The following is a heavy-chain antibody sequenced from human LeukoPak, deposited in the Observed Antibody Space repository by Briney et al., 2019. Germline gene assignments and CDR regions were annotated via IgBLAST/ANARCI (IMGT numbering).Heavy chain of an antibody. CDR3: ARGHVWGNSRFDY. V-gene: IGHV4-59*08. Sequence: SETLSLTCTVSGGSISSYYWSWIRQPLGKGLEWIGYIYYSGSTNYNPSLKSRVTISVDTSKNQFSLTVTSVTAADTAVYYCARGHVWGNSRFDYWGQGTLVTVSS. D-gene: IGHD3-16*01. J-gene: IGHJ4*02. CDR2: IYYSGST. CDR1: GGSISSYY.